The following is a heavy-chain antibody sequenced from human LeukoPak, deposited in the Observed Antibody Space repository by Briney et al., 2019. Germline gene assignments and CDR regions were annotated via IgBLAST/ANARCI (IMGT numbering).Heavy chain of an antibody. CDR1: GYTFTSYG. CDR3: ASLSYYDLSGYFY. D-gene: IGHD3-22*01. CDR2: INPNSGGT. V-gene: IGHV1-2*02. Sequence: ASVKVSCKASGYTFTSYGISWVRQAPGQGLEWMGWINPNSGGTQYSQKFQGRVTLTRDTSITTGYMELSGLTSDDMAVYYCASLSYYDLSGYFYWGQGTLVTVSS. J-gene: IGHJ4*02.